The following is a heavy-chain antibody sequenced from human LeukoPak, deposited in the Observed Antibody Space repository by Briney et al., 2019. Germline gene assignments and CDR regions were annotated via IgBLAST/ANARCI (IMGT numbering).Heavy chain of an antibody. CDR2: ITGSGGAT. CDR3: ARGSGWYPGDYFDY. CDR1: GFTFSTYA. V-gene: IGHV3-21*01. D-gene: IGHD6-19*01. J-gene: IGHJ4*02. Sequence: GGSLRLSCAASGFTFSTYAVNWVRQAPGKGLEWVSAITGSGGATYYADSVKGRFTISRDNAKNSLYLQMNSLRAEDTAVYYCARGSGWYPGDYFDYWGQGTLVTVSS.